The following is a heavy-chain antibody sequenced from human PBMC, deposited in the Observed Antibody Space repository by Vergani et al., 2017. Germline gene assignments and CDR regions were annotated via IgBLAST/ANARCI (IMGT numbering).Heavy chain of an antibody. CDR3: ARDLGSSWYGLSNWFDP. CDR1: GFTFSSYS. Sequence: LVESGGGVVQPGGSLRLSCAASGFTFSSYSMNWVRQAPGKGLEWVSYISSSSSTIYYADSVKGRFTISRDNAKNSLYLQMNSLRAEDTAVYYCARDLGSSWYGLSNWFDPWGQGTLVTVSS. J-gene: IGHJ5*02. D-gene: IGHD6-13*01. V-gene: IGHV3-48*01. CDR2: ISSSSSTI.